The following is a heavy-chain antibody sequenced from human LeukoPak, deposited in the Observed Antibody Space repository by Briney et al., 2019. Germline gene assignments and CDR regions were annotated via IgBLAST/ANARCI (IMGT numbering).Heavy chain of an antibody. CDR1: GGTFRSYA. D-gene: IGHD3-22*01. Sequence: GASVKVSCKASGGTFRSYAISWVRQAPGQGLEWMGRIIPILGIANNAQKFQGKGTITADKSTSTAYMELRSLRSEDTAVYYCARGALTYYYDSSGYLRGGYFDYWGQGTLVTVSS. CDR2: IIPILGIA. CDR3: ARGALTYYYDSSGYLRGGYFDY. V-gene: IGHV1-69*04. J-gene: IGHJ4*02.